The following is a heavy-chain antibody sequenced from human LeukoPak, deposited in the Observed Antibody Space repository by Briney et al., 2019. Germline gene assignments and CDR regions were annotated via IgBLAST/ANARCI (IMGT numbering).Heavy chain of an antibody. Sequence: PGGSLRLSCAASGFTFSNYAMSWFRQAPGKGLEWVGFIRGKASGATTEYAASVKGRFSISRDESKTIAYLQMNSLKPEDTAVYYCSRDKYGDYITAFDIWGQGTMVTVSS. CDR1: GFTFSNYA. J-gene: IGHJ3*02. V-gene: IGHV3-49*03. CDR3: SRDKYGDYITAFDI. D-gene: IGHD4-17*01. CDR2: IRGKASGATT.